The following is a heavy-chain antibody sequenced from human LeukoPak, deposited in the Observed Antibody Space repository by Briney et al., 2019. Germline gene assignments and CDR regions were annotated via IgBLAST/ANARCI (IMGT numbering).Heavy chain of an antibody. J-gene: IGHJ4*02. V-gene: IGHV3-23*01. CDR3: ANGDHSDYYRLLSYFDR. Sequence: GGSLRLSCVASGFIFNSYVMSWVRQAPGKGLEWVSSISGSGDNTYYADSVKGRFTISRDNSKNTLFLLMNSLRAEDTAIYFCANGDHSDYYRLLSYFDRWGQGTLVTVSS. CDR2: ISGSGDNT. D-gene: IGHD3-22*01. CDR1: GFIFNSYV.